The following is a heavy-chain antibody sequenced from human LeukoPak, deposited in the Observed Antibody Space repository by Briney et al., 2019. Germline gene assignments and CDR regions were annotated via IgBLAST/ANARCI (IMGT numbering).Heavy chain of an antibody. D-gene: IGHD3-22*01. CDR1: GYAFTGYY. CDR2: INPNSGGT. J-gene: IGHJ4*02. CDR3: ARRGDMIAVVTAFDY. V-gene: IGHV1-2*02. Sequence: VSVKVSCKASGYAFTGYYMHWVRQAPGQGLEWMGWINPNSGGTNYAQKFQGRVTMTRDTSISTAYMELSRLRSDDTAVYYCARRGDMIAVVTAFDYWGQGTLVTVSS.